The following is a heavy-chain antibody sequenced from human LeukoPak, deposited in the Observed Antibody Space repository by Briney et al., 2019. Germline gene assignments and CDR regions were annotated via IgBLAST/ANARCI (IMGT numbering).Heavy chain of an antibody. CDR1: GFTFSSYA. CDR2: ISYDGSNK. Sequence: GGSLRLSCAASGFTFSSYAMHWVRQAPGKGLEWVAVISYDGSNKYYADSVKGRFTVSRDNSKNMLYLQMNSLRAEDTAVYYCAYYHVNEEPPTFWGQGTLVTVSS. V-gene: IGHV3-30*04. J-gene: IGHJ4*02. CDR3: AYYHVNEEPPTF. D-gene: IGHD1-1*01.